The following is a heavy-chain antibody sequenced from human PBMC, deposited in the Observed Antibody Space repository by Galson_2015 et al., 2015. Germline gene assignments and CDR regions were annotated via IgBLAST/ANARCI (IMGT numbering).Heavy chain of an antibody. Sequence: SLRLSCAATGFTFSSHWMTWVRQVPGKGLEWVANIKHDGSEIYYVDSVKGRFTISRDNDENSLYLQMSSLRAEDTAIYYCARYKIFGVVIDYWGQGTLVTVSS. D-gene: IGHD3-3*01. CDR3: ARYKIFGVVIDY. J-gene: IGHJ4*02. CDR2: IKHDGSEI. CDR1: GFTFSSHW. V-gene: IGHV3-7*01.